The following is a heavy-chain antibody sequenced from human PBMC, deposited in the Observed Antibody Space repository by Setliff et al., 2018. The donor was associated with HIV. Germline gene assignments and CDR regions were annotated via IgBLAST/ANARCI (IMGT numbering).Heavy chain of an antibody. V-gene: IGHV1-3*01. J-gene: IGHJ4*02. Sequence: GASVKVSCNAFGYTFSTNAIHWVRQAPGQRLEWMGYINAGDDNTRYSEKFQGRVTFTRDTSANTAYMELSSLRSEDTAVYNRARGSCSGCYLSDYWGLGTLVTVSS. CDR1: GYTFSTNA. CDR3: ARGSCSGCYLSDY. CDR2: INAGDDNT. D-gene: IGHD6-19*01.